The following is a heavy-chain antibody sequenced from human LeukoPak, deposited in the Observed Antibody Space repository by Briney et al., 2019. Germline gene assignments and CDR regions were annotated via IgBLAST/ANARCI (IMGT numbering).Heavy chain of an antibody. V-gene: IGHV3-11*05. J-gene: IGHJ5*02. Sequence: GGSLRLSCAASGFTFSDYYISWIRQTPGKGLEWVSYINGPSSGTVYTDSVRGRFTISRDNAKNSLYLQMKSLRAEDTAVYYCARVLRGYGDHGDLWGQGTLVTVSS. D-gene: IGHD5-12*01. CDR2: INGPSSGT. CDR1: GFTFSDYY. CDR3: ARVLRGYGDHGDL.